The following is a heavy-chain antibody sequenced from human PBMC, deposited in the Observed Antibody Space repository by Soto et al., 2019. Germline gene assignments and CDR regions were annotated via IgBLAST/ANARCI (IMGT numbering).Heavy chain of an antibody. J-gene: IGHJ2*01. CDR1: GFTFSSYG. D-gene: IGHD2-21*02. V-gene: IGHV3-33*01. CDR3: ARDVMVTAMVMWYFDL. CDR2: IWYDGSNK. Sequence: QVQLVESGGGVVQPGRSLRLSCAASGFTFSSYGMHWVRQAPGKGLEWVAVIWYDGSNKYYADSVKGRFTISRENSKNALYLQMNSLRAEETAVYYCARDVMVTAMVMWYFDLWGRGTLVTVSS.